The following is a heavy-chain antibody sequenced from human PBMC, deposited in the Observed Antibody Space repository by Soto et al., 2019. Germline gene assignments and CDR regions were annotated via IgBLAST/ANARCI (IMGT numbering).Heavy chain of an antibody. V-gene: IGHV3-30*18. D-gene: IGHD1-26*01. CDR3: AKEGGSYS. CDR1: GFTFSTYG. Sequence: QVQLVESGGGVVQPGRSLRLSCAASGFTFSTYGMHWVRQAPGRGLEWVAFISYDGSNKYYADSVKGRFTISRDNSKNTLYLQMHSLRAEDTAMFYCAKEGGSYSWGQGTLVSVSS. J-gene: IGHJ4*02. CDR2: ISYDGSNK.